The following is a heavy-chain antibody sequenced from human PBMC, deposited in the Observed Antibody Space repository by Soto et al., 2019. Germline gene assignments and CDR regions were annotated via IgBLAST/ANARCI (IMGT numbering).Heavy chain of an antibody. D-gene: IGHD4-17*01. CDR2: ISGTGGST. V-gene: IGHV3-23*01. J-gene: IGHJ4*02. CDR1: GFTFTSYA. CDR3: ASGSAYSDHDLEY. Sequence: GGSLRLSCAASGFTFTSYAMTWVRQAPGKGLEWVSGISGTGGSTYYADSVKGRFTISRDKSKNTLYLHVNSLRAADTAVYYCASGSAYSDHDLEYWGQGTLVTVSS.